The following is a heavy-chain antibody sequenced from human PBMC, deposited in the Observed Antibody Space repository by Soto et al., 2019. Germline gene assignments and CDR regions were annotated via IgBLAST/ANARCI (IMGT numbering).Heavy chain of an antibody. CDR1: GGTFSSYA. J-gene: IGHJ6*02. CDR2: IIPIFGTS. CDR3: ARHPGGRSYFNGMDV. Sequence: QVQLVQSGAEVKKPASSVKVSCKASGGTFSSYAISWVRQAPGQGLEWMGGIIPIFGTSNYAQKLQGRVTITADESTRTAFMGVSRVRSEDTAVYYCARHPGGRSYFNGMDVWGQGTTVSVS. D-gene: IGHD2-15*01. V-gene: IGHV1-69*12.